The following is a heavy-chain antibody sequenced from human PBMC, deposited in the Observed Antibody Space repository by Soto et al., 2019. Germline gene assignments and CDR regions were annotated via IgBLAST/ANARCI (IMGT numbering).Heavy chain of an antibody. D-gene: IGHD4-17*01. J-gene: IGHJ6*02. CDR2: IYPHDSDT. CDR1: GYRFTRSW. CDR3: ARPTDYLYGMQV. Sequence: PGESLKISCKGSGYRFTRSWIGWVRQMPGKGLEWMGFIYPHDSDTRYSPSFRGQVTITADKSINTAYLQWTSLKASDTPIYFCARPTDYLYGMQVWGQGTTVPVS. V-gene: IGHV5-51*01.